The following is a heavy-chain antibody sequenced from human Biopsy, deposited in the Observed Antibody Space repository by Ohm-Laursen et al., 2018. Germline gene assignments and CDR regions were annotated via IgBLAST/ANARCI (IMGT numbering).Heavy chain of an antibody. Sequence: ASVKVSCKVSGYTLTALSMHWVRQAPGQGLEWLGYINCKTGATNYAQKFQGTVTMTRDTSISTAYLVLGSLRSADTSIYYCARDPLNGHKHFDYWGQGSLVTVSS. J-gene: IGHJ4*02. D-gene: IGHD2-8*01. V-gene: IGHV1-2*02. CDR3: ARDPLNGHKHFDY. CDR2: INCKTGAT. CDR1: GYTLTALS.